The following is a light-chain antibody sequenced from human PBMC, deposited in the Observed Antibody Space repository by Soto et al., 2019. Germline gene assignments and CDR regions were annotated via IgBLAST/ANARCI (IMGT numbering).Light chain of an antibody. J-gene: IGKJ1*01. Sequence: DIQMTQSPSSLSASVGDRVTITCRASQGIRHYLAWYQQKPGKVPKLLIYEASNLQSGVPSRFRGGGSGTEFTLTISSLQPEDVATYYCQNFDSAPRTFGQGTKVEIK. V-gene: IGKV1-27*01. CDR2: EAS. CDR3: QNFDSAPRT. CDR1: QGIRHY.